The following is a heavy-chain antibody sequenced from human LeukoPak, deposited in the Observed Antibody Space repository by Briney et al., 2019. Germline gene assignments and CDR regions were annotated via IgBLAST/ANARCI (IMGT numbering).Heavy chain of an antibody. CDR3: AKGGGKVQDY. V-gene: IGHV3-74*01. Sequence: PGGSLRLSCAASGITFSSYWMHWVRQAPGKGLVWVSRISSDGSSTNYADSVKGRFTISRDNAKNTLYLQMNSLRAEDTAVYYCAKGGGKVQDYWGQGTLVTVSS. CDR1: GITFSSYW. J-gene: IGHJ4*02. CDR2: ISSDGSST. D-gene: IGHD4-23*01.